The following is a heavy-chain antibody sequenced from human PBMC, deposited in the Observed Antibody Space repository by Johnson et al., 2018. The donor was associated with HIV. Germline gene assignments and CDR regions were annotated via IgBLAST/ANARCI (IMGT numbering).Heavy chain of an antibody. Sequence: EVQLVESGGALVQPGDSLGLSCAVSGFTFSNYWMSWVRQAPGKGLEWVANIKEDGSEKHYVDSVRGRFTITRDNVKNFLYLQMNSLRAEDTALYYCARDLYYGSGSSVAFDIWGQGTMVTVSS. J-gene: IGHJ3*02. CDR2: IKEDGSEK. CDR1: GFTFSNYW. D-gene: IGHD3-10*01. V-gene: IGHV3-7*03. CDR3: ARDLYYGSGSSVAFDI.